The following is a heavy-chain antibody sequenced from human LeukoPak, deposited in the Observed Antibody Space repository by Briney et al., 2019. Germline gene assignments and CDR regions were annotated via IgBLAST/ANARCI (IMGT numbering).Heavy chain of an antibody. CDR3: ARDGYCSSTSCYSDDAFDI. D-gene: IGHD2-2*03. V-gene: IGHV4-4*07. Sequence: SETLSLTCTVSGGSISSYYWSWIRQPAGKGLEWIGRIYTSGSTNYNPSLKSRVTMSVDTSRNQFSLKLSSVTAADTAVYYCARDGYCSSTSCYSDDAFDIWGQGTMVTVSS. CDR2: IYTSGST. CDR1: GGSISSYY. J-gene: IGHJ3*02.